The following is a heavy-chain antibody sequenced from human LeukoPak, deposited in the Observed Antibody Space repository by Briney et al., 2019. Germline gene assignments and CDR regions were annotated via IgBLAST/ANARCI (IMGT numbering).Heavy chain of an antibody. CDR1: GFTFSSYS. D-gene: IGHD1-26*01. CDR3: ARDGGSYYYFDY. V-gene: IGHV3-21*01. J-gene: IGHJ4*02. CDR2: ISSSSSQI. Sequence: GGSLRLSCAASGFTFSSYSMNWARQAPGKGLEWVSSISSSSSQIYYADSVKGRFTISRDNAKNSLYLQLNSLRAEDTGVYYCARDGGSYYYFDYWGQGTLVTVSS.